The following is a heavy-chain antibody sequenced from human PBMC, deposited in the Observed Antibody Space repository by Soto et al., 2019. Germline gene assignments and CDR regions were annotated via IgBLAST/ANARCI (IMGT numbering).Heavy chain of an antibody. CDR2: IYRTGSP. D-gene: IGHD1-7*01. Sequence: QVQLQESGPGLVKPSGTLSLTCAVSGGSFTSNNWWPWVRQPPGQGLEWIGEIYRTGSPNYNPSLKSRVTISLDKSENQFSLKVTSLTAADTAVYYCASRDPGTSVDYWGQGTLVTVSS. V-gene: IGHV4-4*02. CDR3: ASRDPGTSVDY. CDR1: GGSFTSNNW. J-gene: IGHJ4*02.